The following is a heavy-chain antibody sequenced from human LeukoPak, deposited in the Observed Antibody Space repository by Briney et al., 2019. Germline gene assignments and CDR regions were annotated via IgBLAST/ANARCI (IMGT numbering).Heavy chain of an antibody. CDR3: ARSTFTNLGAAFDV. V-gene: IGHV1-2*02. CDR1: GYTSTGYY. CDR2: INPNSGGT. J-gene: IGHJ3*01. D-gene: IGHD2-8*01. Sequence: ASVKVSCKASGYTSTGYYMHWVRQAPGQGLEWMGWINPNSGGTNYAQKFQGRVTMTRDTSISTAYMELSRLRSDDTAVYYCARSTFTNLGAAFDVWGQGTMVAVSS.